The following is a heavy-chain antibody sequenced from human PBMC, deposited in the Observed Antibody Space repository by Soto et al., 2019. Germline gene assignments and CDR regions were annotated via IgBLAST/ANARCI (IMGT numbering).Heavy chain of an antibody. J-gene: IGHJ5*02. Sequence: QLQLQESGPGLVKPSETLSLTCTVSGGSISSSSYYWGWIRQPPGKGLEWIGRIYYSGSTYYNPSLKSRVTISVDTSKNQFSLKLSSVTAADTAVYYCVADVAAAGTMFQGFDPWGQGTLVTVSS. V-gene: IGHV4-39*01. D-gene: IGHD6-13*01. CDR1: GGSISSSSYY. CDR2: IYYSGST. CDR3: VADVAAAGTMFQGFDP.